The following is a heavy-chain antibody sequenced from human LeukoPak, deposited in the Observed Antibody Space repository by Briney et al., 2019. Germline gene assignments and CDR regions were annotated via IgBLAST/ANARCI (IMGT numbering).Heavy chain of an antibody. CDR2: IYYSGST. V-gene: IGHV4-39*01. D-gene: IGHD3-10*01. CDR1: GGSISSSSYY. J-gene: IGHJ5*02. Sequence: SETLSLTCTVSGGSISSSSYYWGWIRQPPGKGLEWIGSIYYSGSTYYNPSLKSRVTISVDTSKNQFSLKLSSVTAADTAVYYCARSPYGSGSYYRFGWFDPWGQGTLVTVSS. CDR3: ARSPYGSGSYYRFGWFDP.